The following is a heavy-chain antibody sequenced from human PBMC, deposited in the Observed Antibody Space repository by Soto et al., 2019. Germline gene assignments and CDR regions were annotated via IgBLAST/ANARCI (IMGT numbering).Heavy chain of an antibody. Sequence: EVQLVESGGMLVQPGGSLRLSCAASGLTLSTSSMNWVRQAPGKGLEWISYIRRHTSVTAYADSVKGRFTISRDSAKNSLYLQMDSLIIKDTAVYYCRKVAASGYYAVGRWGQGTLVTVSS. D-gene: IGHD3-22*01. CDR1: GLTLSTSS. CDR3: RKVAASGYYAVGR. V-gene: IGHV3-48*01. J-gene: IGHJ4*02. CDR2: IRRHTSVT.